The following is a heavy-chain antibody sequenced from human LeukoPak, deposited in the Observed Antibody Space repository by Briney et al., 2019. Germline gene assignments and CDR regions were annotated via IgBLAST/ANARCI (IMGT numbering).Heavy chain of an antibody. CDR1: GFTFSSYA. V-gene: IGHV3-23*01. D-gene: IGHD3-10*01. J-gene: IGHJ6*02. CDR3: AKDLKSMVRGACMDA. Sequence: TGGSLRLSCAASGFTFSSYAMNWVRQAPGKGLEWGSGISGSGGSTYYADSVKGRLTISSDNSKNTLFLQMNSLRAEDTAVYYCAKDLKSMVRGACMDAWGQGTTVTVSS. CDR2: ISGSGGST.